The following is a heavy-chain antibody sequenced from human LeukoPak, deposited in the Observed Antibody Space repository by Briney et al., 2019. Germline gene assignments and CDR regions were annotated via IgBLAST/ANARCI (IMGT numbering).Heavy chain of an antibody. CDR1: GLTIRSYE. Sequence: PGGSLRLSCAASGLTIRSYEMNWVRQAPGKGLEWVSVIHSGGTAYYADSVKGRFTISRDNSKNTLFLQLNSLRPEDTALYYCARGGLGGEALEVWGQGTMVTVSS. V-gene: IGHV3-66*02. D-gene: IGHD3-10*01. CDR3: ARGGLGGEALEV. CDR2: IHSGGTA. J-gene: IGHJ3*01.